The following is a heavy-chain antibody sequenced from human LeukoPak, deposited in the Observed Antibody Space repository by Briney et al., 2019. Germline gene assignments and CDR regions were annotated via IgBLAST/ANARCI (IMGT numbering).Heavy chain of an antibody. CDR3: ARAIAVAVGAFDY. CDR2: INHSGST. Sequence: SETLSLTCAVYGGSFSGYYWSWIRQPPGKGLEWIGEINHSGSTNYNPSLKSRVTISVDTSKNQFSLKLSSVTAADTAVYYCARAIAVAVGAFDYWGQGTLVTVS. CDR1: GGSFSGYY. D-gene: IGHD6-19*01. V-gene: IGHV4-34*01. J-gene: IGHJ4*02.